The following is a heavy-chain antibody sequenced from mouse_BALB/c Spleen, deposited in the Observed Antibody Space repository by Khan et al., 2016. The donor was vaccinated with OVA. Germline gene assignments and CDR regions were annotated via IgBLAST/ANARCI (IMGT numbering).Heavy chain of an antibody. CDR1: DYTFTSYY. D-gene: IGHD3-2*02. Sequence: QVQLQQPGAELVKPGASVQLSCKTSDYTFTSYYIYWVKQRPGQGLEWIGWIHPSNGDTYFNEKFKSKATLTVDKSSSAAYMQLSSLSSDDSAVYDSASSGYDIPFAYWGQGTLVTVSA. CDR2: IHPSNGDT. J-gene: IGHJ3*01. V-gene: IGHV1S81*02. CDR3: ASSGYDIPFAY.